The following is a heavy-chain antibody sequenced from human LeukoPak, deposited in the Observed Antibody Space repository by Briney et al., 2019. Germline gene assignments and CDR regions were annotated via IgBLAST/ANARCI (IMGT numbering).Heavy chain of an antibody. CDR1: GFTFSRFW. J-gene: IGHJ4*02. Sequence: GGSLRFSCVASGFTFSRFWMIWVRQAPGKGLEWVAMIKPDGSGEYYLDSVKGRFTISRDNAKNSLYLQMNSLRADDTAVYFCMTGYSSHWYNEGNYWGQGILVTASS. V-gene: IGHV3-7*01. CDR3: MTGYSSHWYNEGNY. CDR2: IKPDGSGE. D-gene: IGHD6-19*01.